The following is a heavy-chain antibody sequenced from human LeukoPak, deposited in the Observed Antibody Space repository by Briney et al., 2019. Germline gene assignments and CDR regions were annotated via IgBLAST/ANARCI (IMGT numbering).Heavy chain of an antibody. CDR3: ARYNWNDRGYFDY. V-gene: IGHV1-69*04. D-gene: IGHD1-1*01. CDR2: IIPILGIA. Sequence: SVKVSCKASGGTFSSYAISWVRQAPGQGLEWMGRIIPILGIANYAQKLQGRVTITADKSTSTAYMELSSLRSEDTAVYYCARYNWNDRGYFDYWGQGTLVTVSS. J-gene: IGHJ4*02. CDR1: GGTFSSYA.